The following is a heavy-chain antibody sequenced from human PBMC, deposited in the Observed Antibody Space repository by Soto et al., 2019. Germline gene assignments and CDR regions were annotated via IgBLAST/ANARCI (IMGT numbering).Heavy chain of an antibody. CDR2: ISWDGGST. V-gene: IGHV3-43*01. CDR3: AKTGTKYYYYYYGMDV. D-gene: IGHD1-1*01. CDR1: GFTFDDYT. J-gene: IGHJ6*02. Sequence: GSLRLSCAASGFTFDDYTMHWVRQAPGKGLEWVSLISWDGGSTYYADSVKGRFTISRDNSKNSLYLQMNSLRTEDTALYYCAKTGTKYYYYYYGMDVWGQGTTVTVSS.